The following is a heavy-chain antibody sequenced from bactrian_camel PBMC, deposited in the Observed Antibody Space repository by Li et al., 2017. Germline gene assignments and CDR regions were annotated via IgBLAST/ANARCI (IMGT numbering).Heavy chain of an antibody. J-gene: IGHJ4*01. V-gene: IGHV3S7*01. D-gene: IGHD7*01. Sequence: VQLVESGGDLVQPGGSRRLSCLVSGLRFSYSEIHMAWFRRAPGKGLEWLSVVWSVLSVTHYADSVKGRFAISQDNAKNTLYLQMNSLKPEDTAMYYCASELGERYNFGGQGTQVTVS. CDR3: ASELGERYNF. CDR2: VWSVLSVT. CDR1: GLRFSYSEIH.